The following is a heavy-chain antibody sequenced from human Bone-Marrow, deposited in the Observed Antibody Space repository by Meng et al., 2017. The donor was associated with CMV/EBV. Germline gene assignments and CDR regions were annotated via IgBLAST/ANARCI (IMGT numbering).Heavy chain of an antibody. CDR3: ARHGSSGWSPTNEKHPLYYYYSGMDV. CDR2: IYYSVST. J-gene: IGHJ6*02. CDR1: GGSISSYY. Sequence: SETLSLTCTVSGGSISSYYWSWIRQPPGKGLEWIGYIYYSVSTTYNPYLKSRVTISVDTSKNQFSLKLSSVTAADTAVYYCARHGSSGWSPTNEKHPLYYYYSGMDVWGQGTTVTVSS. D-gene: IGHD6-19*01. V-gene: IGHV4-59*01.